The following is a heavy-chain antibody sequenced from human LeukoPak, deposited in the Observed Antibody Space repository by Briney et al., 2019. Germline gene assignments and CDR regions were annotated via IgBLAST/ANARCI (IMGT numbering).Heavy chain of an antibody. Sequence: GGSLRLSCAASGFTFSSDGMHWVRQAPGKGLEWVAFIRYDGSNKYYADSVKGRFTISRDNSKNTLYLQMNSLRAEDTAVYYCAKDMYYDFWSGYPDYWGQGTLVTVSS. V-gene: IGHV3-30*02. CDR2: IRYDGSNK. CDR3: AKDMYYDFWSGYPDY. CDR1: GFTFSSDG. J-gene: IGHJ4*02. D-gene: IGHD3-3*01.